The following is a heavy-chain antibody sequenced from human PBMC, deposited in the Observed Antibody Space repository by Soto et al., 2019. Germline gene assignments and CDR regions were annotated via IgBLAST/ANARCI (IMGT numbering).Heavy chain of an antibody. Sequence: SGPTLVNPTQTLTLTCTFSGFSLSTSGMCVSWIRQPPGKALEWLALIDWDDDKYYSTSLKTRLTISKDTSKNQVVLTMTNMDPVDTATYYCARILCVSNYGIGFPDYWGQGTLVTVSS. J-gene: IGHJ4*02. CDR1: GFSLSTSGMC. CDR2: IDWDDDK. D-gene: IGHD4-4*01. V-gene: IGHV2-70*01. CDR3: ARILCVSNYGIGFPDY.